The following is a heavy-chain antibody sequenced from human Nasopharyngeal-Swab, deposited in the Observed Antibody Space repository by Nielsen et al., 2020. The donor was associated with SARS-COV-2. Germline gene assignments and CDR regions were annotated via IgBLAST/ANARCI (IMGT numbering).Heavy chain of an antibody. CDR2: IYSAAGT. CDR3: ARLLDQSSRWSEFDY. Sequence: GEALKISCAASGFTVSRNYMSWVRQAPEKRLEWVSVIYSAAGTHYADSVKGRFTISRDNGKNTVYLQMNSLRVEDTAVYYCARLLDQSSRWSEFDYWGQGTLVTVSS. J-gene: IGHJ4*02. CDR1: GFTVSRNY. V-gene: IGHV3-53*01. D-gene: IGHD6-13*01.